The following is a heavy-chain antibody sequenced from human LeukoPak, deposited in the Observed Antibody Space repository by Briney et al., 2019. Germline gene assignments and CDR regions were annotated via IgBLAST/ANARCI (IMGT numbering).Heavy chain of an antibody. CDR2: IRYDGSNK. V-gene: IGHV3-30*02. Sequence: PGGSLRLSCAASGFTFSSYGMHWVRQAPGKGLEWVAFIRYDGSNKYYADSVKGRFTISRDNSKNTLYLQMNSLRAEGTAVYYCAKDTVDTAMVKSPEGLVDYWGQETLVTVSS. CDR3: AKDTVDTAMVKSPEGLVDY. CDR1: GFTFSSYG. J-gene: IGHJ4*02. D-gene: IGHD5-18*01.